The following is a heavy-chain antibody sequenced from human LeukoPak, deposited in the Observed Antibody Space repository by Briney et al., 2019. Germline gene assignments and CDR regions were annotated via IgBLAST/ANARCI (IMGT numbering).Heavy chain of an antibody. CDR3: ARTEAVAGYDY. J-gene: IGHJ4*02. D-gene: IGHD6-19*01. V-gene: IGHV1-46*01. CDR1: GYTFTSYY. Sequence: ASVKVSCKASGYTFTSYYMHWVRQAPGQGLEWMGIINPSGGSTSYEQKFQGRVTMTRDMSTSTVYMELSSLRSEDTAVYYCARTEAVAGYDYWGQGTLVTVSS. CDR2: INPSGGST.